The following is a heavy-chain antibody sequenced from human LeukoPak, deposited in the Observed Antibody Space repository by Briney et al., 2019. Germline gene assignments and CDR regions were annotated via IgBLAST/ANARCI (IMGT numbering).Heavy chain of an antibody. D-gene: IGHD3-10*01. J-gene: IGHJ4*02. V-gene: IGHV4-4*02. CDR3: AREYYGSGTHFDY. CDR1: GGSISSSNW. Sequence: SETLSLTCAVSGGSISSSNWWSWVRQSPGKGLEWIGEIYHSGSANYSPSLKSRVIISVDKSNNQFSLKLTSVTAADTAVYYCAREYYGSGTHFDYWGQGTLVTVSS. CDR2: IYHSGSA.